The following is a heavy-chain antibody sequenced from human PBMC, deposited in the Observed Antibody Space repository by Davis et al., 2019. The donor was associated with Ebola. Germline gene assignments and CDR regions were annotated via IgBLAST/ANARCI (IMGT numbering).Heavy chain of an antibody. CDR1: GGSISSSSYY. J-gene: IGHJ4*02. D-gene: IGHD3-3*01. CDR2: FSYSGRT. Sequence: GSLRLSCTVSGGSISSSSYYWGWIRQSPGRGLEWIGSFSYSGRTYNNPSLESRVTISVDTSKDQFSLKLSSVTAADTAVYYCAAHENSYWSGYNGWTDSWGQGTLVTVSS. V-gene: IGHV4-39*01. CDR3: AAHENSYWSGYNGWTDS.